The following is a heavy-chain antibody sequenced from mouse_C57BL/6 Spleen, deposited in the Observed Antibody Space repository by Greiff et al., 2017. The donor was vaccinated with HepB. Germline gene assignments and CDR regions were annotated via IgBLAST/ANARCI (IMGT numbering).Heavy chain of an antibody. CDR1: GYAFSSSW. V-gene: IGHV1-82*01. J-gene: IGHJ4*01. CDR2: IYPGDGDT. Sequence: QVQLQQSGPELVKPGASVKISCKASGYAFSSSWMNWVKQRPGKGLEWIGRIYPGDGDTNYNGKFKGKATLTADKSSSTAYMQLSSLTSEDSAVYVCAREGYGNYPYAMDYWGQGTSVTVSS. CDR3: AREGYGNYPYAMDY. D-gene: IGHD2-10*02.